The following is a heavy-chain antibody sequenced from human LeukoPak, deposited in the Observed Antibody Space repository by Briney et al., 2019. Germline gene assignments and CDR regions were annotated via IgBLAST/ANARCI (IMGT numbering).Heavy chain of an antibody. V-gene: IGHV1-24*01. CDR3: AIVVARGEQWLDQGYLDY. D-gene: IGHD6-19*01. Sequence: ASVKVSCKVSGYTLTELSMHWVRQAPGKGLEWMGGFDPEDGETIYAQKFQGRVTMTEDTSTDTAYMELSSLRSEDTAVYYCAIVVARGEQWLDQGYLDYWGQGTLVTVSS. CDR1: GYTLTELS. J-gene: IGHJ4*02. CDR2: FDPEDGET.